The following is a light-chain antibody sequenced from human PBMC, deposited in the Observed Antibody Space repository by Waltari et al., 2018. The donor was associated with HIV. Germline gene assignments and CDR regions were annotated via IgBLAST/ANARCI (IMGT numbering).Light chain of an antibody. Sequence: QSARTQPASVPGSPVQPTTTLCTGTTSHVGGYNYVSWYKQHPGKAPKLMFYEVSNRPSGVSNRFSGSKSGNTASLTISGLQAEDEADYYCSSYTSSSTRVFGGGTNLTVL. CDR1: TSHVGGYNY. CDR3: SSYTSSSTRV. CDR2: EVS. V-gene: IGLV2-14*01. J-gene: IGLJ3*02.